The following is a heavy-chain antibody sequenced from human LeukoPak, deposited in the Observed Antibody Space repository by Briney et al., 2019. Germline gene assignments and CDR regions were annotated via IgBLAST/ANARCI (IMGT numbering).Heavy chain of an antibody. Sequence: GGSLRLSCAASGFTFSSYGMHWVRQAPGKGLEWVAVIWYDGSNKYYADSVKGRFTISRDNSKNTLYLQMNSLRAEDTAVYYCARGFGILGYCSSTSCPDPDYWGQGTLVTVSS. V-gene: IGHV3-33*01. CDR1: GFTFSSYG. J-gene: IGHJ4*02. CDR2: IWYDGSNK. CDR3: ARGFGILGYCSSTSCPDPDY. D-gene: IGHD2-2*01.